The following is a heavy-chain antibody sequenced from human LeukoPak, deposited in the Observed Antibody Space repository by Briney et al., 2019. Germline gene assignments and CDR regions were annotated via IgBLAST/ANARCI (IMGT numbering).Heavy chain of an antibody. CDR1: GGSISSYS. CDR3: ARCLFGELCLYFDY. D-gene: IGHD3-10*02. V-gene: IGHV4-59*08. J-gene: IGHJ4*02. CDR2: IYYSGST. Sequence: PSETLSLTCTVSGGSISSYSWSWIRQPPGKGLGWFGYIYYSGSTNYNPSLKSRVTISVDTSKNQFSLKLSSVTAADTAVYYCARCLFGELCLYFDYWGQGTLVTVSS.